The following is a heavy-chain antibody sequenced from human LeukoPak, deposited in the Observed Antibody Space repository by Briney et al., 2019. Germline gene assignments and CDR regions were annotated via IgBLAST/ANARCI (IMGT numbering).Heavy chain of an antibody. V-gene: IGHV1-18*04. J-gene: IGHJ4*02. CDR3: ARVPPQKRGLDY. Sequence: ASVKVSCKASGYTFTSYGISWVRQAPGQGLAWMGWISAYNGNTNYAQKLQGRVTVTTDTSTSTAYMELRSLRSDDTAVYYCARVPPQKRGLDYWGQGTLVTVSS. CDR1: GYTFTSYG. D-gene: IGHD3-10*01. CDR2: ISAYNGNT.